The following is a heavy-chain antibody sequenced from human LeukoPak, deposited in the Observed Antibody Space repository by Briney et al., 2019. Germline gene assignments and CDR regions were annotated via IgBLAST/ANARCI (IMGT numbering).Heavy chain of an antibody. D-gene: IGHD2-15*01. J-gene: IGHJ1*01. CDR3: AKAPTPVVAATLFHH. CDR2: ISPGGDTP. Sequence: GGTLRLSCVASGFTFRNYGMNWVRQAPGKGLEWVSGISPGGDTPYYADSVRGRFTISRDNSKNTMYLQMNSLRAEDTAVYYCAKAPTPVVAATLFHHWGQGTLVTVSS. V-gene: IGHV3-23*01. CDR1: GFTFRNYG.